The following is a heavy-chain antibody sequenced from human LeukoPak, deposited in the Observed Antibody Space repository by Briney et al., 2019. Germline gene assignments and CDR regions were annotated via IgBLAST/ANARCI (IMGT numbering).Heavy chain of an antibody. CDR2: INANGGST. D-gene: IGHD6-13*01. CDR1: GYTFTGYY. V-gene: IGHV1-46*01. Sequence: AASVKVSCRASGYTFTGYYIHWVRQAPGQGPEWMGIINANGGSTSYAQNFQGRATMTRDTSTSTVYMELSSLRSEDTAMYYCARGPGYSSSWAYYFDYWGHGTLVTVSS. CDR3: ARGPGYSSSWAYYFDY. J-gene: IGHJ4*01.